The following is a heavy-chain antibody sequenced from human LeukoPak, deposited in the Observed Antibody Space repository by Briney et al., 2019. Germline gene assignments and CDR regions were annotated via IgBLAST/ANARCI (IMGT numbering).Heavy chain of an antibody. Sequence: GGSLRLSCSASGFTFSDHGLHWVRQAPGKGLEWVAIISDSGSNTYYGDSVRGRFTVSRDNSKNTLYLQMTSLRVDDTAVYYCAREVNYYYYMDVWGKGTAVTVS. CDR1: GFTFSDHG. D-gene: IGHD4-11*01. J-gene: IGHJ6*03. CDR3: AREVNYYYYMDV. V-gene: IGHV3-30*01. CDR2: ISDSGSNT.